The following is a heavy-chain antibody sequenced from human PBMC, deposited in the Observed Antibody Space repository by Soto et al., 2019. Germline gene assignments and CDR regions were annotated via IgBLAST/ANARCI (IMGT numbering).Heavy chain of an antibody. J-gene: IGHJ4*02. V-gene: IGHV3-30*18. Sequence: GGSLRLSCSASGFTFSSYGMHWVRQAPGKGLEWVAVISYDVSNKYYADSVKGRFTISGDNSKNTLYLQMNSLRAEDTAVYYCAKDGPGPGIAAAGTLGYWGQGTLVTVSS. CDR3: AKDGPGPGIAAAGTLGY. CDR1: GFTFSSYG. CDR2: ISYDVSNK. D-gene: IGHD6-13*01.